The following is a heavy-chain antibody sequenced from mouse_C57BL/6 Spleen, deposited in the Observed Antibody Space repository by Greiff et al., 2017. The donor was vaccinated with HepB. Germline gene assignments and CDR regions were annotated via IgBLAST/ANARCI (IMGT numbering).Heavy chain of an antibody. J-gene: IGHJ4*01. CDR3: ARDYGSSYAMDY. D-gene: IGHD1-1*01. CDR1: GYTFTDYN. V-gene: IGHV1-18*01. CDR2: INPNNGGT. Sequence: EVQLQQSGPELVKPGASVKIPCKASGYTFTDYNMDWVKQSHGKSLEWIGDINPNNGGTIYNQKFKGKATLTVDTSSSTAYMELRSLTSEDTAVYYCARDYGSSYAMDYWGQGTSVTVSS.